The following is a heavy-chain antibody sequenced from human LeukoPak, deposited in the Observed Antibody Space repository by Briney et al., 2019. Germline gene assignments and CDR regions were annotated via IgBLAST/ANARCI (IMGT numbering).Heavy chain of an antibody. V-gene: IGHV3-23*01. CDR3: AKAPVTTCRGAYCYPFDY. J-gene: IGHJ4*02. CDR1: GFTLSSYA. D-gene: IGHD2-21*01. CDR2: ISDSGNT. Sequence: GGSLRLSCAASGFTLSSYAMSWVRQAPGKWLEWVSAISDSGNTYHADSVKGRFTISRDSSKNPLFLQMNRLRPEDAAVYYCAKAPVTTCRGAYCYPFDYWGQGTLVTVSS.